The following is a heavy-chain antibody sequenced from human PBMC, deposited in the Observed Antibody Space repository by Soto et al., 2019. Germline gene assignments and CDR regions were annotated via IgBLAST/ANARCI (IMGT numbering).Heavy chain of an antibody. J-gene: IGHJ4*02. Sequence: EVQLLESGGHLIQPGESLRLSCAASGFSFSGYTMNWVRQAQGKGLEWISGINGGGGTTYYADSVKGRFTISRDDSKNILYLQMNSPRAVDTAIYYCAKDRHPDGIWTFDYWGRGTLVTVSS. CDR1: GFSFSGYT. D-gene: IGHD3-9*01. CDR3: AKDRHPDGIWTFDY. CDR2: INGGGGTT. V-gene: IGHV3-23*01.